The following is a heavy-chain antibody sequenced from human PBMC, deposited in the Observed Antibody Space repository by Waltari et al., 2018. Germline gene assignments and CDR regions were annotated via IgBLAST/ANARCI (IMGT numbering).Heavy chain of an antibody. D-gene: IGHD6-13*01. CDR2: ISSMSSYI. V-gene: IGHV3-21*01. CDR1: GFTFSSYS. Sequence: EVQLVESGGGLVKPGGSLRLSCAASGFTFSSYSMNWVRQAPGRGLEWVSSISSMSSYIYYADSVKVRFTISRDNAKNSLYLQMNSLRAEDTAVYYCARDRAAALHYYYYYMDVWGKGTTVTVSS. J-gene: IGHJ6*03. CDR3: ARDRAAALHYYYYYMDV.